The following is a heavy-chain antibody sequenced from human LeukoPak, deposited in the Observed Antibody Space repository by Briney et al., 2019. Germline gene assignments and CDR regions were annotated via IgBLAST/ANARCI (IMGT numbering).Heavy chain of an antibody. D-gene: IGHD4-17*01. CDR1: GFTFSDYY. CDR3: AKPGDTVTPARYFDY. Sequence: PGGSLRLSCAASGFTFSDYYMSWIRQAPGKGLEWLSYISRGGSTTYYVDSVKGRFTISRDNSKNTLYLQMNSLRAEDTAVYYCAKPGDTVTPARYFDYWGQGTLVTVSS. J-gene: IGHJ4*02. V-gene: IGHV3-11*01. CDR2: ISRGGSTT.